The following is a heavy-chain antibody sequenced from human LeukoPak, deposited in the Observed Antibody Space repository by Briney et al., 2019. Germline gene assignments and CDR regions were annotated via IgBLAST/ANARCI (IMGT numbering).Heavy chain of an antibody. Sequence: GGSLRLSCAASGFTFSNAWMSRVRQAPGKGLEWVGRIKSKTDGGTTDYAAPVKGRFTISRDDSKTTLYLQLNSLKTEDTAVYYCTTESSDTVNDYRGAAYFDYWGQGTLVTVSS. CDR1: GFTFSNAW. CDR2: IKSKTDGGTT. J-gene: IGHJ4*02. CDR3: TTESSDTVNDYRGAAYFDY. V-gene: IGHV3-15*01. D-gene: IGHD4-11*01.